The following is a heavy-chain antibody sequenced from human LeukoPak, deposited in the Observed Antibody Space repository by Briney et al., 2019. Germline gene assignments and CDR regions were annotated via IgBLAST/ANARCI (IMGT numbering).Heavy chain of an antibody. CDR2: IYSSGST. CDR1: GGSISSYY. CDR3: ARDTYCSSTSCYVGDYYYGMDV. V-gene: IGHV4-59*01. Sequence: SETLSLTCTVSGGSISSYYWSWVRQPPGKGLEWIGYIYSSGSTNYNPSLKSRVTISVDKSKNQFSLKLSSVTAADTAVYYCARDTYCSSTSCYVGDYYYGMDVWGQGTTATVSS. J-gene: IGHJ6*02. D-gene: IGHD2-2*01.